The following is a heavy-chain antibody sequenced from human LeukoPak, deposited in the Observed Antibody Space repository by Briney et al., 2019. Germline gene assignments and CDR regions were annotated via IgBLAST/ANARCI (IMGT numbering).Heavy chain of an antibody. CDR3: AKDQRPFYDSSGYFDY. Sequence: GGSLTLSCAASGFTFSSYAMGWVRQAPGKGLEWVSAISGSGGSTYYADSVKGRFTISRDNSKNTLYLQMNSLRAEDTAVYYCAKDQRPFYDSSGYFDYRGQGTLVTVSS. CDR2: ISGSGGST. D-gene: IGHD3-22*01. V-gene: IGHV3-23*01. J-gene: IGHJ4*02. CDR1: GFTFSSYA.